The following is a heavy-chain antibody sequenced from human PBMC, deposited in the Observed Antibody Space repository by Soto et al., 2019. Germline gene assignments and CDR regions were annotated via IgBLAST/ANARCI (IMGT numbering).Heavy chain of an antibody. CDR2: IWYDGSNK. V-gene: IGHV3-33*01. J-gene: IGHJ3*02. D-gene: IGHD5-12*01. CDR3: ARAFDSGYDLYGAFDI. Sequence: QVQLVESGGGVVQPGRSLRLSCAASGFTFSSYGMHWVRQAPGKGLEWVAVIWYDGSNKYYADSVKGRFTISRDNSKNTLYLQMNSLRAEDTAVYYCARAFDSGYDLYGAFDIWGQGTMVTVSS. CDR1: GFTFSSYG.